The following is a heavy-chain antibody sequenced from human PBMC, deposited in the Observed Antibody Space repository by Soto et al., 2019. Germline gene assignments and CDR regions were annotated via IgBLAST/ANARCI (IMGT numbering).Heavy chain of an antibody. Sequence: SETLSLTCTVSGGSISSSSYYWGWIRQPPGKGLEWIGSIYYSGSTYYNPSLKSRVTISVDTSKNQFSLKLSSVTAADTAVYYCARHTPAISPSDHWGQGTLVTVSS. V-gene: IGHV4-39*01. J-gene: IGHJ1*01. CDR1: GGSISSSSYY. CDR3: ARHTPAISPSDH. D-gene: IGHD2-15*01. CDR2: IYYSGST.